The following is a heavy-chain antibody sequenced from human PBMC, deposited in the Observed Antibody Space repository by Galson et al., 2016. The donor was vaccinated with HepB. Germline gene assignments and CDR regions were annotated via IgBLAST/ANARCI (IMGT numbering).Heavy chain of an antibody. CDR3: ARFGGSLSMDV. CDR2: IKQDGSEK. D-gene: IGHD2-15*01. J-gene: IGHJ6*02. CDR1: GFTFSSYA. V-gene: IGHV3-7*01. Sequence: SLRLSCAASGFTFSSYAMSWVRQAPGKGLEWVANIKQDGSEKYYVDAVKGRFTISRDNSKNTLYLQMNSLTAEDTAVYYCARFGGSLSMDVWGQGTTVTVSS.